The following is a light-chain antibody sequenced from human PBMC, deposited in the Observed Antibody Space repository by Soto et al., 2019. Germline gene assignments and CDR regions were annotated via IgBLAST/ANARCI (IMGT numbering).Light chain of an antibody. CDR1: QSVFSYNSNNMNY. CDR3: QQYYLIPHT. Sequence: DIVMTQSPDSLTVSLGERASINCKSSQSVFSYNSNNMNYLAWYQQKPGQPPKLLIYWASTRESGVPDRFSGSGSGTDFTLTISSLQAEDVAVYYCQQYYLIPHTFGQGTRLEIK. J-gene: IGKJ2*01. V-gene: IGKV4-1*01. CDR2: WAS.